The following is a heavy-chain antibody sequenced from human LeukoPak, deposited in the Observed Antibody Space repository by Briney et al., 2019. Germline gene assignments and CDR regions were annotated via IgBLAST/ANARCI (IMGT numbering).Heavy chain of an antibody. Sequence: GGSLRLSCAASGFTFSNAWMSWVRQAPGKGLEWIGRIKSKIDGGTTDYAAPAKDRFTISRDDSKNTLYLQMNSLKTEDTAAYFCTTEYWELLTSYYYMDVWGKGSTVTVAS. D-gene: IGHD3-10*01. V-gene: IGHV3-15*01. J-gene: IGHJ6*03. CDR2: IKSKIDGGTT. CDR1: GFTFSNAW. CDR3: TTEYWELLTSYYYMDV.